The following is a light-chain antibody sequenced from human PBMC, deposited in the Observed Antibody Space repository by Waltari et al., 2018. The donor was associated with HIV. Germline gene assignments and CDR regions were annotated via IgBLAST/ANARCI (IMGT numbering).Light chain of an antibody. CDR2: GES. Sequence: EIMMTQPPAALSVSPGERAPLSCRASQSLSSNLAWYQQKPGQAPRLLIYGESTRATGIPARFSGSGSGTEFTLTISSLQSEDFAVYYCQQYTNWPLTFGGGTKVEIK. J-gene: IGKJ4*01. V-gene: IGKV3-15*01. CDR1: QSLSSN. CDR3: QQYTNWPLT.